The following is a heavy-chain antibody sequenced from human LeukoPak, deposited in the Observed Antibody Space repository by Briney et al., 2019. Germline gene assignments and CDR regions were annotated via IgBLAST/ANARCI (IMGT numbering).Heavy chain of an antibody. D-gene: IGHD2-2*01. CDR3: AKHAQLDY. J-gene: IGHJ4*02. Sequence: GGSLRLSCAASGFTFSGSDMHWVRQAPGEGLEWVAFIRYDGSNKYYADSVKGRFTVSRDNSKNTLYLQMNSLRAEDTALYYCAKHAQLDYWGQGTLVTVSS. V-gene: IGHV3-30*02. CDR2: IRYDGSNK. CDR1: GFTFSGSD.